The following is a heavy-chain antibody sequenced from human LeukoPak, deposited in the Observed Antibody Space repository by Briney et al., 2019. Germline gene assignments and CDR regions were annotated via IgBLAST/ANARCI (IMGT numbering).Heavy chain of an antibody. V-gene: IGHV1-3*01. CDR2: INAGNGNT. Sequence: GASVKVSCKASGYTFTSYAMHWVRQAPGQRLEWMGWINAGNGNTKYSQKFQGRVTITRDTSASTAYMELSSLRSEDTAVYYCARKERDYSNLGYYYYYYMDVWGKGTTVTVSS. D-gene: IGHD4-11*01. J-gene: IGHJ6*03. CDR3: ARKERDYSNLGYYYYYYMDV. CDR1: GYTFTSYA.